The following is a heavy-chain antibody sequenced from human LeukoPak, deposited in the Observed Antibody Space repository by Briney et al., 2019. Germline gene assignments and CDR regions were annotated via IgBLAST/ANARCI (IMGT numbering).Heavy chain of an antibody. J-gene: IGHJ4*02. CDR3: AKRTSGFCSSTSCYGHDF. D-gene: IGHD2-2*03. CDR2: TSGSGGST. CDR1: GFTFSSFA. V-gene: IGHV3-23*01. Sequence: GGSLRLSCATSGFTFSSFAMTWVCQAPGKGLEWVSATSGSGGSTYYADSVEGRFTISRDNSKNTLYLQMSSLRAEDTAVYYCAKRTSGFCSSTSCYGHDFWGQGTLVTVSS.